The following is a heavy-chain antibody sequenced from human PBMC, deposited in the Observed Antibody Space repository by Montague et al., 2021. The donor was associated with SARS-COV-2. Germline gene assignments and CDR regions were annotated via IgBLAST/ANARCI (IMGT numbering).Heavy chain of an antibody. Sequence: SLRLSCATSGFDMRPFSMSWVRQAPGKGPEWVANIYSDGTEKYVDSVRGRFSISRDNDKKSLFLQMNSLRIEDTALYYCTRRVEGAFQYWGQESLVTVAS. CDR2: IYSDGTEK. J-gene: IGHJ4*02. CDR1: GFDMRPFS. CDR3: TRRVEGAFQY. D-gene: IGHD3-3*01. V-gene: IGHV3-7*03.